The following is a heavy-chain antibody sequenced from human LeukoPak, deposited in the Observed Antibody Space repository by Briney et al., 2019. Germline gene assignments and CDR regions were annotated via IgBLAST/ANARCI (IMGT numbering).Heavy chain of an antibody. D-gene: IGHD3-3*01. V-gene: IGHV3-66*02. CDR2: IYSGGNT. J-gene: IGHJ6*02. CDR1: GFTVSSNY. Sequence: PGGSLRLSCAASGFTVSSNYMSWVRQAPGKGLEWVSLIYSGGNTYYADYAKGRFTISSDNSKNTLYLQMNSLRAEDTAVYYCACAYYEVLSGYSSYYYYYGMDVWGQGTTVTVSS. CDR3: ACAYYEVLSGYSSYYYYYGMDV.